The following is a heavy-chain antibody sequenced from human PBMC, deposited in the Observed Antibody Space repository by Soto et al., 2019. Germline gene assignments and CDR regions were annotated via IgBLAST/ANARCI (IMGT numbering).Heavy chain of an antibody. CDR1: VFTFTNSA. J-gene: IGHJ4*02. CDR3: AAVPLRYFDWPPDVDY. CDR2: IVVGSGNT. Sequence: GAAMNVSCKASVFTFTNSAMQGVRQARVQRLEWIGWIVVGSGNTNYAQKFQERVTITRDMSTSTAYMELSSLRSEDTAVYYCAAVPLRYFDWPPDVDYWGQGTLVTVS. V-gene: IGHV1-58*02. D-gene: IGHD3-9*01.